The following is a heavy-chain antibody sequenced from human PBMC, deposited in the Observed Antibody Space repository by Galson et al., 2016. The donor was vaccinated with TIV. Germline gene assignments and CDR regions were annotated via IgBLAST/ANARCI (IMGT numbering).Heavy chain of an antibody. V-gene: IGHV3-23*01. CDR1: GFTFSSYA. J-gene: IGHJ6*04. CDR2: ISGGGGST. Sequence: SLRLSCAASGFTFSSYAITWVRQAPGKGLEWISAISGGGGSTYHTDSVKGRFTISRDNSKNTVFLQMNSLRADDTAVYYCARGWQPFYNHYYSMDVWGKGTTVIVSS. CDR3: ARGWQPFYNHYYSMDV. D-gene: IGHD1-14*01.